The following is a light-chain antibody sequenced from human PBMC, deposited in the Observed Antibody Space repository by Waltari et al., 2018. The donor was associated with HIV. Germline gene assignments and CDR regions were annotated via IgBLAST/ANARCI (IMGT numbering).Light chain of an antibody. CDR1: QNINIY. Sequence: DSQMTQSPSSVSASVGDRVTITCRASQNINIYLKWHQQTPGKAPKPLVDGASSLQRGVPSRFSGAGSGTHFTLTNTGLQPDDFGTYYCQQTYSPSHITFGGGTK. V-gene: IGKV1-39*01. CDR3: QQTYSPSHIT. CDR2: GAS. J-gene: IGKJ4*01.